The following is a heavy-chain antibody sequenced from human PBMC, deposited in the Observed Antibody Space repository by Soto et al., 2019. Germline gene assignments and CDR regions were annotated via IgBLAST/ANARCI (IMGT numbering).Heavy chain of an antibody. V-gene: IGHV4-4*02. D-gene: IGHD3-10*01. CDR1: GGSISSGNW. J-gene: IGHJ4*02. Sequence: QVQLQESGPGLVKPSGTLSLTCAVSGGSISSGNWWSWVRQPPGKGLEWIGEVYSSGSTNYNPSLKSRVTISLDKSNNQFSLKLPSVTAADPAVYYCARHSGNWGQGTLVTVSS. CDR2: VYSSGST. CDR3: ARHSGN.